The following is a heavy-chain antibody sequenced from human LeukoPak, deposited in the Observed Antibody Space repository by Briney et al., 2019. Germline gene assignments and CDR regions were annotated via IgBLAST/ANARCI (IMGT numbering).Heavy chain of an antibody. D-gene: IGHD6-13*01. CDR2: IIPIFGTA. J-gene: IGHJ4*02. CDR1: GGTFSSYA. Sequence: RWASVKVSCTASGGTFSSYAISWVRQAPGQGLEWMGGIIPIFGTANYAQKFQGRVTITTDESTSTAYMELSSLRSEDTAVYYCARVSIAAAGTLDYWGQGTLVTVSS. CDR3: ARVSIAAAGTLDY. V-gene: IGHV1-69*05.